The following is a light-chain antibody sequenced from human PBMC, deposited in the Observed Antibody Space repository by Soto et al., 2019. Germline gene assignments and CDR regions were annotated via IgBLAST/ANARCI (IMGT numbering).Light chain of an antibody. CDR1: SSDVGSYNL. CDR3: CSYAGGGSYV. CDR2: EGS. V-gene: IGLV2-23*01. J-gene: IGLJ1*01. Sequence: QSALTQPASVSGSPGQSITISCTGSSSDVGSYNLVSWYQQHPGKAPKLIIYEGSKRPSGVSNRFSGSKSGNTASLTISGLQAEDEADYYCCSYAGGGSYVFGPGTKLTVL.